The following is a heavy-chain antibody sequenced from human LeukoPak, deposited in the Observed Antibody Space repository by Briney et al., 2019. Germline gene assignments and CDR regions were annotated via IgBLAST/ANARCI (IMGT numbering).Heavy chain of an antibody. CDR3: ARHYGSGISPIGY. CDR2: IRYDGSNK. Sequence: GGSLRLSCAASGFTFSSYAMHWVRQAPGKGLEWVAFIRYDGSNKYYADSVKGRFTISRDNSKNTLYLQMNSLRAEDTAVYYCARHYGSGISPIGYWGQGTLVTVSS. J-gene: IGHJ4*02. CDR1: GFTFSSYA. V-gene: IGHV3-30*02. D-gene: IGHD3-10*01.